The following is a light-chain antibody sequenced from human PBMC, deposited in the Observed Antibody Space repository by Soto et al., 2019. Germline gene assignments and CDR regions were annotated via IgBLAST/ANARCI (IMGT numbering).Light chain of an antibody. CDR3: QQYGSSPRT. J-gene: IGKJ1*01. CDR1: QSVSSYY. V-gene: IGKV3-20*01. Sequence: EIVLTQPPGTLSLSPGKRATLSCRASQSVSSYYLAWFQQKPGQPPRLLIYGASIRATGIPDRFSGSGSGTDFTLTISRLEPEDFAVYYCQQYGSSPRTFGQGTKVEIK. CDR2: GAS.